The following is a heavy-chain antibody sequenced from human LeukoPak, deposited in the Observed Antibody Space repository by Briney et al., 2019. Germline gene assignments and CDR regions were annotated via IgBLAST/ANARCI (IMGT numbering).Heavy chain of an antibody. CDR3: AASLLGTKAFDY. Sequence: GASVKVSCKASGYTFTSYYMHWVRQAPGQGLEWMGIINLSGGSTSYAQKFQGRVTMTRDTSTSTVYMELSSLRSEDTAVYYCAASLLGTKAFDYWGQGTLVTISS. CDR2: INLSGGST. J-gene: IGHJ4*02. CDR1: GYTFTSYY. D-gene: IGHD1-14*01. V-gene: IGHV1-46*01.